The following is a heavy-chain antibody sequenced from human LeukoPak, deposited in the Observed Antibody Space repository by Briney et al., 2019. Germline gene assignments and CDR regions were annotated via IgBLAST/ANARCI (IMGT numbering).Heavy chain of an antibody. CDR3: ASLRFLEWCFGTTSEYYFDY. CDR1: GGSISSSSYY. V-gene: IGHV4-39*01. D-gene: IGHD3-3*01. CDR2: IYYSGST. Sequence: SETLSLTCTVSGGSISSSSYYWGWIRQPPGKGLEWIGSIYYSGSTYYNPSLKSRVTISVDTSKNQFSLKLSSVTAADTAVYYCASLRFLEWCFGTTSEYYFDYWGQGTLVPVSS. J-gene: IGHJ4*02.